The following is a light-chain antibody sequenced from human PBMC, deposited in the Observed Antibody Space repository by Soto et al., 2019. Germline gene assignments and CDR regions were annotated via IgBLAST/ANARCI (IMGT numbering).Light chain of an antibody. Sequence: EIIMTQSPDVLSVSPRERATLSCRASQSVSIRLAWYQQKPGQAPRLLIYDASTRATGIPARFSGSGSGTEFILTISSLQSEDLGVYYCQQYNNWPPITVGQGKRLEIK. CDR3: QQYNNWPPIT. V-gene: IGKV3D-15*01. CDR2: DAS. CDR1: QSVSIR. J-gene: IGKJ5*01.